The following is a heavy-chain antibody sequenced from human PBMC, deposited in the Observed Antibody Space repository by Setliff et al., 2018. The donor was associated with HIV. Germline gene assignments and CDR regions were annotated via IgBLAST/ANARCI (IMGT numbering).Heavy chain of an antibody. V-gene: IGHV4-38-2*01. J-gene: IGHJ4*02. CDR2: IYHSGTT. D-gene: IGHD3-10*01. CDR1: GFTFSDYD. Sequence: GSLRLSCAASGFTFSDYDIHWVRQAPGKGLEWIGSIYHSGTTNYNSSLKSRVTISVDTSKNQFSLKLSSVTAADTSVYYCARRTYGSGDYYKKSGLDYWGQGALVTVSS. CDR3: ARRTYGSGDYYKKSGLDY.